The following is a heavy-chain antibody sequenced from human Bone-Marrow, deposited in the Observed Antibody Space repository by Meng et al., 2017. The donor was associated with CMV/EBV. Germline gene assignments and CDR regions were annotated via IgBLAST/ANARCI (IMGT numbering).Heavy chain of an antibody. CDR2: IYSGGST. V-gene: IGHV3-53*01. CDR1: DFRFDDIE. J-gene: IGHJ6*02. Sequence: ASDFRFDDIEMTWVRQAPGKGLEWVSVIYSGGSTYYADSVKGRFTISRDNSKNTLYLQMNSLRAEDTAVYYCARGPLGYYYGMDVWGQGTTVTVSS. CDR3: ARGPLGYYYGMDV.